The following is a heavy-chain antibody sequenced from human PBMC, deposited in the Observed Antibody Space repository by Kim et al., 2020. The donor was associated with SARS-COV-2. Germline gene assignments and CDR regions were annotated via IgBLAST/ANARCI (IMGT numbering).Heavy chain of an antibody. CDR3: ARPLGYCSGGSGNTFQL. J-gene: IGHJ4*02. CDR2: INPGGGSA. D-gene: IGHD2-15*01. CDR1: GDTFTNYY. Sequence: ASVKVSCKASGDTFTNYYTHWVRQAPGQGLEWMGVINPGGGSANYAQKFQGRVTMTRDTSTRTVYMELSSLGSEDTAVYYCARPLGYCSGGSGNTFQLWGQGTLVTVSS. V-gene: IGHV1-46*01.